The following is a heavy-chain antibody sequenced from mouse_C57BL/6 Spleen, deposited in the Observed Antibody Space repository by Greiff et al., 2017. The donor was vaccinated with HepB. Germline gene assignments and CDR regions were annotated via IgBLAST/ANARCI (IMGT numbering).Heavy chain of an antibody. CDR1: GYAFTNYL. Sequence: VQLQQSGAELVRPGTSVKVSCKASGYAFTNYLIEWVKQRPGQGLEWIGVINPGSGGTNYNEKFKGKATLTADKSSSTAYMQLSSLTSDDSAVYFCASGGYSNQFAYWGQGTLVTVSA. CDR3: ASGGYSNQFAY. D-gene: IGHD2-5*01. V-gene: IGHV1-54*01. J-gene: IGHJ3*01. CDR2: INPGSGGT.